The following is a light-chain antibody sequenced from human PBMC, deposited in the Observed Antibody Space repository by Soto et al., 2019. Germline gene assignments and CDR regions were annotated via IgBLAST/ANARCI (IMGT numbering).Light chain of an antibody. CDR1: SGDVGHHNY. CDR2: EVS. J-gene: IGLJ3*02. V-gene: IGLV2-14*01. CDR3: TSYTTSRIWV. Sequence: QSALTQPASVSGSPGQSITISCTGSSGDVGHHNYVSWYQQHPGKAPKLMIYEVSNRPSGVSNRFSGSKSGNTASLIISGLQAEDEADYYCTSYTTSRIWVFGGGTKVTVL.